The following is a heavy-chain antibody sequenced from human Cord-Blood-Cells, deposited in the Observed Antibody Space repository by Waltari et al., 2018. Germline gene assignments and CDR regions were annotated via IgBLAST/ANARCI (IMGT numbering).Heavy chain of an antibody. CDR2: SYSGWST. Sequence: EVQLVESGGGLIQPGGSLRLSCAASGFTVSSNYMSWVRQAPGKGLEWVSVSYSGWSTYYADSVKGRFTISRDNSKNTLYLQMNSLRAEDTAVYYCARDSELGYYFDYWGQGTLVTVSS. CDR3: ARDSELGYYFDY. J-gene: IGHJ4*02. D-gene: IGHD7-27*01. CDR1: GFTVSSNY. V-gene: IGHV3-53*01.